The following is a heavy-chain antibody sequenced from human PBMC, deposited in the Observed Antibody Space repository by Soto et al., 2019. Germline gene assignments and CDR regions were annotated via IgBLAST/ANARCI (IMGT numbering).Heavy chain of an antibody. V-gene: IGHV3-23*01. Sequence: GGSLRLSCAASGFTFNNYAMSWVRRAPGKGLEWVSTISGSGDFTYYADSVKGRFTISRDNPKNTLYLQMNSLGVDDTGVYYCAKAFAHGGTPPHCDYWGQGTLVTVSS. J-gene: IGHJ4*02. D-gene: IGHD4-17*01. CDR2: ISGSGDFT. CDR3: AKAFAHGGTPPHCDY. CDR1: GFTFNNYA.